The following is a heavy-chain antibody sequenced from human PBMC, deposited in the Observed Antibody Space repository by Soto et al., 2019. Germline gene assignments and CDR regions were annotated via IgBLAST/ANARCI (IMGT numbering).Heavy chain of an antibody. J-gene: IGHJ4*02. CDR3: ARDKIPGLFDY. CDR2: INHSGST. Sequence: QVQLQQWGAGLLKPSETLSLTCAVYGGSFSGYYWTWIRQPPGTGLEWIGEINHSGSTNYNPSLKSRVTISVDTSKNQFSLKPTSVTAADTAVYYCARDKIPGLFDYWGQGTLVTVSS. CDR1: GGSFSGYY. D-gene: IGHD2-21*01. V-gene: IGHV4-34*01.